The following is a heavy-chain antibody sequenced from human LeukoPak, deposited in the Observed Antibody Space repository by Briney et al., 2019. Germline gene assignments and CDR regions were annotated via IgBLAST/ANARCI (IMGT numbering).Heavy chain of an antibody. CDR3: ARAGYCGSTSCFDPDREYFDY. CDR1: GGSFSGYY. CDR2: INQSGST. Sequence: SETLSLTCAVYGGSFSGYYWTRIRLPPGKGLEWVGEINQSGSTNFNPSLKSRVIIPIDTSKNQFSLKLSSVTAADTAVYYCARAGYCGSTSCFDPDREYFDYWGQGTLVTVSS. V-gene: IGHV4-34*01. D-gene: IGHD2-2*01. J-gene: IGHJ4*02.